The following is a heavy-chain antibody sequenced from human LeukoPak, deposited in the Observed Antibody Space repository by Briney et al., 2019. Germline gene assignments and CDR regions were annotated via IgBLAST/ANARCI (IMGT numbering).Heavy chain of an antibody. D-gene: IGHD3-10*01. Sequence: PGGSLRLSCAASGFTFSSYSMNWVRQAPGKGLEWVSSISSSSYIYYADSVKGRFTISRDNAKNSLYLQMNSLRAEDTAVYYCARDRITMVRGVMGYWGQGTLVTVSS. CDR3: ARDRITMVRGVMGY. CDR2: ISSSSYI. J-gene: IGHJ4*02. CDR1: GFTFSSYS. V-gene: IGHV3-21*01.